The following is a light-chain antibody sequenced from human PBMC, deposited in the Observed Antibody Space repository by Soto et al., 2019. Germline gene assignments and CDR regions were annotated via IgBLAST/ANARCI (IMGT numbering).Light chain of an antibody. CDR3: CSYAGSNTHYV. J-gene: IGLJ1*01. CDR1: SSDVGAYNY. CDR2: DVS. Sequence: QSALTQPASVSGSPGQSIAISCTGTSSDVGAYNYVSWYQHHPGKAPELLLYDVSNRPSGVSDRFSGSRSGNTASLTISALQAEDEADYYCCSYAGSNTHYVFGTGTKVNVL. V-gene: IGLV2-14*03.